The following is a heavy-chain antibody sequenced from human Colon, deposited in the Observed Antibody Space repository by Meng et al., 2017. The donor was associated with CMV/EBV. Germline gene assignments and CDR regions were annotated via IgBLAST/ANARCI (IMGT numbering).Heavy chain of an antibody. Sequence: ASVKVSCKASGYTFTSYDIIWVRQAAGQGLEWLGSINPNSGGTNYAQNFQGRVTMTRDTSISTAYMDLSRLRSDDTAVYYCARDAAYSWKGANWFDPWGQGTLVTVSS. J-gene: IGHJ5*02. D-gene: IGHD1-1*01. V-gene: IGHV1-2*02. CDR3: ARDAAYSWKGANWFDP. CDR1: GYTFTSYD. CDR2: INPNSGGT.